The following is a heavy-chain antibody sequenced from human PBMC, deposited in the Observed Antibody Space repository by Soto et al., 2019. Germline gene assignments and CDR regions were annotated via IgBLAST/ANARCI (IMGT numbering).Heavy chain of an antibody. J-gene: IGHJ4*02. V-gene: IGHV3-30*18. D-gene: IGHD3-3*01. CDR1: GFTFSHYG. Sequence: PGGSLRLSCAASGFTFSHYGIHWVRQAPGKGLEWLAVISYDGSNKHYADSVKGRFTVSRDNSKNTLYLQMNSLRAEDTAVYYCAKEGRSGYYYGVADYWGQGTLVTVSS. CDR3: AKEGRSGYYYGVADY. CDR2: ISYDGSNK.